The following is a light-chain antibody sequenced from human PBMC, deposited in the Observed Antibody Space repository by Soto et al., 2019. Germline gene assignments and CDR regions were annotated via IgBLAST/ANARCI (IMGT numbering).Light chain of an antibody. V-gene: IGKV1-12*01. CDR1: QGISSY. J-gene: IGKJ3*01. Sequence: DIQMTQSPSSVSASVGDRVTITCRASQGISSYLAWYQQRPGSAPKLLIYPASSLQSGVQSRFSGSGSGTDFTLTITSLQPEDFATYYCQQATSFPRTFGPGTKVDIK. CDR2: PAS. CDR3: QQATSFPRT.